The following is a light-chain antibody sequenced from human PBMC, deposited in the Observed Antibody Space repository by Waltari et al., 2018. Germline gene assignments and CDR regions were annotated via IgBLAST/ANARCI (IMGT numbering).Light chain of an antibody. CDR1: QSISGW. J-gene: IGKJ1*01. CDR3: QQYHSYWT. Sequence: DIQMTQSPSTLSASIGDRVTITCRASQSISGWLAWYQQKPGKAPKLLIYRASTLESGVPSRFSGSGSGAEFTLTINSLQPDDFATYYCQQYHSYWTFGQGTKVEIK. V-gene: IGKV1-5*03. CDR2: RAS.